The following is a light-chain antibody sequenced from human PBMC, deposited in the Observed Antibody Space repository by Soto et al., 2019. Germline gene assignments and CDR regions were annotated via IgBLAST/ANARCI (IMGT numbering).Light chain of an antibody. Sequence: LSLPRCGTGYIGQTTTFSCNGTSSDVGGYNYVSWYQQHPGKAPKLMIYEVSNRPSGVSNRFSGSKSGNTASLTISGLQAEDEADYYCSSYTSSSSRCVFGTVTKSPS. CDR3: SSYTSSSSRCV. CDR1: SSDVGGYNY. V-gene: IGLV2-14*01. J-gene: IGLJ1*01. CDR2: EVS.